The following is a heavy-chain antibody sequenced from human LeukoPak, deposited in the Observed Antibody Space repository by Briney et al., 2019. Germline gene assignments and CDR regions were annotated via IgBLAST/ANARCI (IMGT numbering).Heavy chain of an antibody. CDR3: AGDPMTTVADDALAF. Sequence: PGRSLRLSCAASGFTLRSYTMNWVRQAPGKGLEWVSSISDTSTYIYYAESVQGRFTISRDNAKNSLYLQMNNLRADDTALYFCAGDPMTTVADDALAFWGQGAMVTVSS. D-gene: IGHD4-23*01. CDR1: GFTLRSYT. J-gene: IGHJ3*01. V-gene: IGHV3-21*01. CDR2: ISDTSTYI.